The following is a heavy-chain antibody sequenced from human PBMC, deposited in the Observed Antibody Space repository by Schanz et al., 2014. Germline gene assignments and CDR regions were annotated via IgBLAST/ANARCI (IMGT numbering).Heavy chain of an antibody. Sequence: EVQLVESGGGLIQPGGSLRLSCAVSGFSVSTNYMSWARQAPGKGLEWISSLYINAGSTRYADSVKGRFFISRDSSKNTLFLQMNSLRADDTAIHFCARDEGRDGYNLAFDVWGQGTLVTVSS. CDR3: ARDEGRDGYNLAFDV. CDR1: GFSVSTNY. V-gene: IGHV3-53*01. CDR2: LYINAGST. J-gene: IGHJ3*01. D-gene: IGHD2-21*01.